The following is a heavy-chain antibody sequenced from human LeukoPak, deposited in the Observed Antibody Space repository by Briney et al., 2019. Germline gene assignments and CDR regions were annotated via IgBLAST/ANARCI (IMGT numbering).Heavy chain of an antibody. CDR2: IIPIFGTA. Sequence: SVKVSCKASGYTFTSYGISWVRQAPGQGLEWMGGIIPIFGTANYAQKFQGRVTITADKSTSTAYMELSSLRSEDTAVYYCTGGYPNYYYYYMDVWGKGTTVTVSS. D-gene: IGHD5-18*01. CDR3: TGGYPNYYYYYMDV. CDR1: GYTFTSYG. J-gene: IGHJ6*03. V-gene: IGHV1-69*06.